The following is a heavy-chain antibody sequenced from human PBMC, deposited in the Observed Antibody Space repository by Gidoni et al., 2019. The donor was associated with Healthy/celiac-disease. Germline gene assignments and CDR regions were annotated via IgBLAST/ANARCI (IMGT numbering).Heavy chain of an antibody. CDR1: GFTFSSYG. CDR3: AKVGPGIAAALVDY. V-gene: IGHV3-30*18. D-gene: IGHD6-13*01. CDR2: ISYDGSNK. J-gene: IGHJ4*02. Sequence: QVQLVESGGGVVQPGRSLRLSCAASGFTFSSYGMHWVRQAPGKGLDWVAVISYDGSNKYYADYVKGRFTISRDNSKNTLYLQMNSLRAEDTAVYYCAKVGPGIAAALVDYWGQGTLVTVSS.